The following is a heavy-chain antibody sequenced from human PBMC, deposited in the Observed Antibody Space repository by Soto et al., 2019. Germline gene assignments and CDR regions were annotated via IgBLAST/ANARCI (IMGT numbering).Heavy chain of an antibody. J-gene: IGHJ5*01. CDR3: AKLTYPSDSTGYYYERVSGWIDS. CDR1: GFIFSRYA. V-gene: IGHV3-23*01. D-gene: IGHD3-22*01. Sequence: VSLQISCAASGFIFSRYAMSWVRQAPGKGLEWVSSISASGGTANLADSVEGRCTISRDNSKSTLYLQMNSLRAEDTAVYYCAKLTYPSDSTGYYYERVSGWIDSWGQGTLVTVSS. CDR2: ISASGGTA.